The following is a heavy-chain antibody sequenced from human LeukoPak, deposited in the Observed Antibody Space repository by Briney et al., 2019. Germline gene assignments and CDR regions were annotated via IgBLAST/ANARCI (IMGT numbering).Heavy chain of an antibody. J-gene: IGHJ4*02. Sequence: GGSLRLSCAASGFTFSSYTMNWVRQAPGKGLEWVSSITSSSTYIYYADSVKGRFTISRDNAQNSLYLQMSSLRAEDTAVYYCARHVVAVGFDYWGQGTLVTVSS. CDR3: ARHVVAVGFDY. CDR2: ITSSSTYI. D-gene: IGHD3-22*01. CDR1: GFTFSSYT. V-gene: IGHV3-21*01.